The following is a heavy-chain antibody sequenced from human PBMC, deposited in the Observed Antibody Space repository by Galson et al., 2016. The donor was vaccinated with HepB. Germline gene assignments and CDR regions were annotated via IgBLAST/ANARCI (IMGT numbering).Heavy chain of an antibody. V-gene: IGHV3-23*01. CDR1: GFTFSSYA. Sequence: SLRLSCAASGFTFSSYAMNWVRQAPGKGLEWVSVISGSGGRIYYADSVKGRFTISRDNSKNTLYLQMNSLRAEDTAVYYCAEGGNTAARFFRRDTPFDYSGQGTLVTVSS. D-gene: IGHD6-6*01. CDR3: AEGGNTAARFFRRDTPFDY. J-gene: IGHJ4*02. CDR2: ISGSGGRI.